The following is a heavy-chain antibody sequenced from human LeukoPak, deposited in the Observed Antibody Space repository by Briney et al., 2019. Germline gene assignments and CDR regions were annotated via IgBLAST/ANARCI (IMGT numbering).Heavy chain of an antibody. D-gene: IGHD1-26*01. CDR2: ISGSGGST. Sequence: GGSLRLSCAASGFTFSSYAMSWVRQAPGKGLEWVSAISGSGGSTYYADSVKGRFTISRDNSKNTPYLQMNRLRAEDTAVYYCAKVGSYHDFDYWGQGTLVTVSS. J-gene: IGHJ4*02. CDR1: GFTFSSYA. CDR3: AKVGSYHDFDY. V-gene: IGHV3-23*01.